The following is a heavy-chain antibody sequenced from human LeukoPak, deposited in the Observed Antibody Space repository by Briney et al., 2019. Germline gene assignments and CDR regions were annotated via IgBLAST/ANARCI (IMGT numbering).Heavy chain of an antibody. D-gene: IGHD2-2*01. CDR2: IYSGGST. CDR3: DCRSTSCYQLQGY. J-gene: IGHJ4*02. Sequence: GGSLRLSCAASGFIVSNNYMSWVRQAPGKGLEWVSVIYSGGSTYYADSVRGRFTISRDNSKNTLYLQMNSLRAEDTAVYYCDCRSTSCYQLQGYWGQGTLVTVSS. CDR1: GFIVSNNY. V-gene: IGHV3-66*02.